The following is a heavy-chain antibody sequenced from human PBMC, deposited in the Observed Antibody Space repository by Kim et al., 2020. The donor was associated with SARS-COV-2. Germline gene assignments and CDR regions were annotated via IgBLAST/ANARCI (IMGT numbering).Heavy chain of an antibody. V-gene: IGHV4-34*01. D-gene: IGHD3-22*01. CDR2: INHSGST. Sequence: SETLSLTCAVYGGSFSGYYWSWIRQPPGKGLEWIGEINHSGSTNYNPSLKSRVTISVDTSKNQFSLKLSSVTAADTAVYYCARGQYYYDSSGFRKTRGHDAFDIWGQGTMVTVSS. CDR3: ARGQYYYDSSGFRKTRGHDAFDI. CDR1: GGSFSGYY. J-gene: IGHJ3*02.